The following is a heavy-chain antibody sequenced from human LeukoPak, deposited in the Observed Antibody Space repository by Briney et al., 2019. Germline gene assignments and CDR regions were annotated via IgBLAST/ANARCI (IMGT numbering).Heavy chain of an antibody. V-gene: IGHV4-39*01. CDR2: IYYSGST. CDR1: GGSISSSSYY. D-gene: IGHD3-9*01. CDR3: ARQTGLGWYDILTGYAYYFDY. Sequence: PSETLSLTCTVSGGSISSSSYYWGWIRQPPGKGLEWIGSIYYSGSTYYNPSLKSRVTISVDTSKNQFSLKLSSVTAADTAVYYCARQTGLGWYDILTGYAYYFDYWGQGTLVTVSS. J-gene: IGHJ4*02.